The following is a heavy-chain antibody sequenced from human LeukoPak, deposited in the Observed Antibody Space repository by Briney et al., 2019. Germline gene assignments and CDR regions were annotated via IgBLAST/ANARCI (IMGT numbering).Heavy chain of an antibody. D-gene: IGHD4/OR15-4a*01. CDR1: GGSLNFHY. V-gene: IGHV4-59*11. J-gene: IGHJ4*03. CDR3: GRVVLRGRAFDN. CDR2: IYYNGGT. Sequence: SETLSLTCSVSGGSLNFHYWTWIRQPPGKGLEYIGDIYYNGGTAYAPSLKSRFIMSLDTTKNQVSLRLDSVTAADTAVYYCGRVVLRGRAFDNWGHGTLVTVSS.